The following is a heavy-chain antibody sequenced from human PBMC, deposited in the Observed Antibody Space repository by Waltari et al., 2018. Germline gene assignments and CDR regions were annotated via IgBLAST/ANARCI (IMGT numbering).Heavy chain of an antibody. CDR3: ARAAIAAAGTFFGY. J-gene: IGHJ4*02. D-gene: IGHD6-13*01. Sequence: QVQLVQSGAEVKTPGASLTCSCKASGYTFTSYYMHWVRQSPGQGLEWMGIINPSGGSTSYAQKFQGRVTMTRDTSTSTVYMELSSLRSEDTAVYYCARAAIAAAGTFFGYWGQGTLVTVSS. CDR1: GYTFTSYY. CDR2: INPSGGST. V-gene: IGHV1-46*01.